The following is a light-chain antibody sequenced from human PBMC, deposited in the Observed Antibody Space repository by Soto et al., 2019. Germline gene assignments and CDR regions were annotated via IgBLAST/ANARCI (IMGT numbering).Light chain of an antibody. V-gene: IGLV2-8*01. Sequence: QSALTQPPSASGSPGQSVTISCTGTSSDVGGYNYVSWYQQYPGRAPKLMIDEVTQRPSGVPDRFSGSKSGNTASLTVSGLQAEDEADYYGSSYAASNNFYFVFGGGTKLTVL. CDR3: SSYAASNNFYFV. CDR2: EVT. CDR1: SSDVGGYNY. J-gene: IGLJ3*02.